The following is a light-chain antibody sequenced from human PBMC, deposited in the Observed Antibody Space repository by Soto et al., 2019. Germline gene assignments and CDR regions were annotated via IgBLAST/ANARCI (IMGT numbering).Light chain of an antibody. CDR3: QQRYSSPYT. J-gene: IGKJ2*01. CDR1: QGISSY. V-gene: IGKV1-8*01. CDR2: AAS. Sequence: AIRMTQSPSSLSASTGDRVTITCRASQGISSYLAWYQQKPGKAPKLLIYAASSLQSGVPSRLSGSGSGTDFTLTISSLQPEDFATYYCQQRYSSPYTFGQGTKLEIK.